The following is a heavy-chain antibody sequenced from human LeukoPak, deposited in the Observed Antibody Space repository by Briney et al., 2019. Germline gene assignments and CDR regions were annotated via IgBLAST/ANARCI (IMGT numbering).Heavy chain of an antibody. V-gene: IGHV4-34*01. Sequence: SETLSLTCAVYGGSFSGYYWSWIRQPPRKGLEWIGEINHSGSTNYNPSLKSRVTISVDTSKNQFSLKLSSVTAADTAVYYCARGRRRAYWGQGTLVTVSS. CDR1: GGSFSGYY. J-gene: IGHJ4*02. CDR3: ARGRRRAY. CDR2: INHSGST.